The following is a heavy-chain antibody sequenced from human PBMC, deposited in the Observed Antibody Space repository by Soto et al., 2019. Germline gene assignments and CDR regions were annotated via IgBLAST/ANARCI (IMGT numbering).Heavy chain of an antibody. CDR2: ISSYGADT. V-gene: IGHV3-64D*06. CDR1: GFTFNSYA. Sequence: GGSLRLSCSASGFTFNSYAMHWVRQAPGKGLEFVSAISSYGADTYYADSVKGRFAISRDNSKNTLYLQMSSLRAEDAALYYCVKEGYMRSDWYGQFDYWGQGALVTVSS. J-gene: IGHJ4*02. CDR3: VKEGYMRSDWYGQFDY. D-gene: IGHD6-19*01.